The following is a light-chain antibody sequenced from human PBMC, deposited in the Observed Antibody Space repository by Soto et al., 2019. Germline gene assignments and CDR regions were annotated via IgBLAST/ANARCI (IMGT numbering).Light chain of an antibody. CDR2: DAS. CDR3: QQSYNTPRT. J-gene: IGKJ1*01. Sequence: EIQMTQSTSTLSASVGDRVTITCRASQSISSWLAWYQQKPGKAPKLLIYDASSLESGVPSRFSGSGSGTDFTLTITSLQPEDFATYYCQQSYNTPRTFGQRTKVAIK. V-gene: IGKV1-5*01. CDR1: QSISSW.